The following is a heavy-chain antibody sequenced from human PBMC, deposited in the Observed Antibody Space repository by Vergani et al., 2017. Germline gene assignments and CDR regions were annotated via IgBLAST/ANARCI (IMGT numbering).Heavy chain of an antibody. Sequence: QITLKESGPTLLKPTQTLTLTCTFSVFSLNTRGVSVAWIRQPPGKALDWLALIYLNDDQHYSPSLNNRVTITKATSKNQVVLTMTNMEYVDTGTYYCVYRKTECGTTGCFYPFYSYYYMDVWGKGTTVTVSS. D-gene: IGHD1-7*01. CDR3: VYRKTECGTTGCFYPFYSYYYMDV. J-gene: IGHJ6*03. CDR1: VFSLNTRGVS. V-gene: IGHV2-5*04. CDR2: IYLNDDQ.